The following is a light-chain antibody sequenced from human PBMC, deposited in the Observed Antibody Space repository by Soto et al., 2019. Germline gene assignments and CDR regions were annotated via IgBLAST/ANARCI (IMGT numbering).Light chain of an antibody. CDR1: QSVSSSY. CDR2: GAS. J-gene: IGKJ5*01. V-gene: IGKV3-20*01. Sequence: EIVLTQSPGTLSLSPGERATLSCRASQSVSSSYLAWYQQKPGQAPRLLIYGASSRATGIPDRFSGSGSGTDFTLTISRLEPEDFAVYYCQQYGSSLITFGQATRLEI. CDR3: QQYGSSLIT.